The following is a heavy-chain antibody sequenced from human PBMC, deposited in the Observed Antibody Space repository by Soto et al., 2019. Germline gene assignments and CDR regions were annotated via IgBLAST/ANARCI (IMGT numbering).Heavy chain of an antibody. V-gene: IGHV4-30-4*01. D-gene: IGHD3-16*01. CDR3: AREGGESSDGLYYFDS. CDR2: IYYSGNT. CDR1: GGSTSSDNY. Sequence: LXLTCTVSGGSTSSDNYWSWIRQPPGKGLEWIGHIYYSGNTDYNPSLKSRLAISIDTSKNQFSLKLSSVTAADTAVYFCAREGGESSDGLYYFDSWGQGYLVTVSS. J-gene: IGHJ4*02.